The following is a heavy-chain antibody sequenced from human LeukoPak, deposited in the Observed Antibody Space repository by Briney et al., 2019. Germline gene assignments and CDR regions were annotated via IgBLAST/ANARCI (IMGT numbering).Heavy chain of an antibody. CDR3: ARARSGSSSWVVFPYYYYMDV. CDR1: GGSISSSSYY. CDR2: INHSGST. J-gene: IGHJ6*03. V-gene: IGHV4-39*07. Sequence: SETLSLTCTVSGGSISSSSYYWSWIRQPPGKGLEWIGEINHSGSTNYNPSLKSRVTISVDTSKNQFSLKLSSVTAADTAVYYCARARSGSSSWVVFPYYYYMDVWGKGTTVTVSS. D-gene: IGHD6-6*01.